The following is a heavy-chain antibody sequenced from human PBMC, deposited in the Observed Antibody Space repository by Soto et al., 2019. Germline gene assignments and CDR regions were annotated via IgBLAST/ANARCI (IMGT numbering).Heavy chain of an antibody. CDR2: TYYRSKWYN. CDR1: GDSVSSNSAA. Sequence: SQTLSLTCAISGDSVSSNSAAWNWIRQSPSRGLEWLGRTYYRSKWYNDYAVSVKSRTTINPDTSKNQFSLQLNSVTPEDTAVYYCARDRTSRGAQLAGPNWFDPWGQGTLVTVSS. V-gene: IGHV6-1*01. D-gene: IGHD6-6*01. J-gene: IGHJ5*02. CDR3: ARDRTSRGAQLAGPNWFDP.